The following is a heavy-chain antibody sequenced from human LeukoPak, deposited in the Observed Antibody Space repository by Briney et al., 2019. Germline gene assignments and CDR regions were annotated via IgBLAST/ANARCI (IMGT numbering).Heavy chain of an antibody. D-gene: IGHD2-2*01. CDR1: GGSFSGYY. V-gene: IGHV4-34*01. CDR2: INHSGST. CDR3: ARGRYAIVVVPAAKGNWFDP. J-gene: IGHJ5*02. Sequence: SETLSLTCAVYGGSFSGYYWRWIRQPPGKGLEWIGEINHSGSTNYNPSLKSRVTISVDTSKNQFSLKLSSVTAADTAVYYCARGRYAIVVVPAAKGNWFDPWGQGTLVTVSS.